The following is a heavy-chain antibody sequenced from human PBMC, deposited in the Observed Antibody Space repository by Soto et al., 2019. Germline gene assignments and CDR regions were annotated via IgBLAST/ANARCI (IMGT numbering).Heavy chain of an antibody. CDR3: ARGEYDFWSGYLKYGMDV. CDR1: GFTFSSYA. J-gene: IGHJ6*02. V-gene: IGHV3-30-3*01. D-gene: IGHD3-3*01. CDR2: ISYDGSNK. Sequence: GGSLRLSCAASGFTFSSYAMHWVRQAPGKGLEWVAVISYDGSNKYYADSVKGRFTISRDNSKNTLYLQMNSLRAEDTAVYYCARGEYDFWSGYLKYGMDVWGQGTTVTVSS.